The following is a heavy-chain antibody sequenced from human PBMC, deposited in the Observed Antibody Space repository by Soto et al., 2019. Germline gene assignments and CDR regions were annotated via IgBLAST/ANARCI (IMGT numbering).Heavy chain of an antibody. CDR2: INHSGST. D-gene: IGHD3-10*01. V-gene: IGHV4-34*01. J-gene: IGHJ4*02. CDR1: GGSFSGYY. CDR3: ARGGYYGSGSHRH. Sequence: SETLSLTCAVYGGSFSGYYWSWIRQPPGKGLEWIGEINHSGSTNYNPSLKSRVTISVDTSKNQFSLKLSSVTAADTAVYYCARGGYYGSGSHRHWGQGTLVTVPQ.